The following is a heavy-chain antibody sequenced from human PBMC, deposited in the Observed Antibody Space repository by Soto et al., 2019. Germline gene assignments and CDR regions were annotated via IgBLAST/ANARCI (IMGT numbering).Heavy chain of an antibody. Sequence: GASVKLCCKAPRYTFTSCDINSLRHATGQGLEWMGWMNPNSGNTGYAQKFQGRVTMTRNTSISTAYMELSSLRSEDTAVYYCARAYDFWRGSYWGGGDYYHYGLDVWGQRPTVTVSS. D-gene: IGHD3-3*01. J-gene: IGHJ6*02. CDR1: RYTFTSCD. CDR3: ARAYDFWRGSYWGGGDYYHYGLDV. V-gene: IGHV1-8*01. CDR2: MNPNSGNT.